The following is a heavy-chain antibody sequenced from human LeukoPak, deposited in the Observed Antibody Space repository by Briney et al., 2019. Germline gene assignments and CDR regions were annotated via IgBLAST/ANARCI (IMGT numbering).Heavy chain of an antibody. D-gene: IGHD6-13*01. V-gene: IGHV3-30-3*01. CDR1: GFTFSSYA. Sequence: GGSLRLSCAASGFTFSSYAMHWVRQAPGKGLEWVAVISYDGSNKYYADSVKGRFTISRDNSKNTLYLQMNSLRAEDTAVYYCARTETSWYGTLVDYWGQGTLVTVSS. J-gene: IGHJ4*02. CDR2: ISYDGSNK. CDR3: ARTETSWYGTLVDY.